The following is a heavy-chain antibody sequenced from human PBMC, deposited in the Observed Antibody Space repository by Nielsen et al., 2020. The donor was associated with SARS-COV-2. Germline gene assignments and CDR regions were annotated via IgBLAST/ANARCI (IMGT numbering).Heavy chain of an antibody. CDR1: GFTFSSYW. J-gene: IGHJ6*02. Sequence: GGSLRLSCAASGFTFSSYWMSWVRQAPGKGLEWVANIKQDGSEKYYVDSVKGRFTISRDNAKNSLYLQMNSLRTEDTALYYCATIPTDYGMDVWGQGTTVTVSS. V-gene: IGHV3-7*03. D-gene: IGHD4-17*01. CDR2: IKQDGSEK. CDR3: ATIPTDYGMDV.